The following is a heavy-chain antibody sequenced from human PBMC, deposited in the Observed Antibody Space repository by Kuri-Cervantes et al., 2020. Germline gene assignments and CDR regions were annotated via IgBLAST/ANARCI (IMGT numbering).Heavy chain of an antibody. V-gene: IGHV4-59*08. J-gene: IGHJ4*02. CDR2: IYYSGST. CDR3: ARRPYVYGDYYFDY. D-gene: IGHD4-17*01. CDR1: GGSISSYY. Sequence: SETLSLTCTVSGGSISSYYWSWIRQPPGKGLEWIGNIYYSGSTYYNPSLKSRVTISVDTSKNQFSLKLSSVTAADTAVYYCARRPYVYGDYYFDYWGQGTLVTVSS.